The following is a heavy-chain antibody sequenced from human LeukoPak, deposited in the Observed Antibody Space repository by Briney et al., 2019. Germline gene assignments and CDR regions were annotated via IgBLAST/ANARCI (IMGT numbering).Heavy chain of an antibody. Sequence: ASVKVSCKASGYTFTSYDINWVRQAPGQGLEWMGRIIPILGIANYAQKFQGRVTITADKSTSTAYMELSSLRSEDTAVYYCARRSRCSGGSCYSTGGVDYWGQGTLVTVSS. J-gene: IGHJ4*02. CDR1: GYTFTSYD. CDR2: IIPILGIA. CDR3: ARRSRCSGGSCYSTGGVDY. V-gene: IGHV1-69*04. D-gene: IGHD2-15*01.